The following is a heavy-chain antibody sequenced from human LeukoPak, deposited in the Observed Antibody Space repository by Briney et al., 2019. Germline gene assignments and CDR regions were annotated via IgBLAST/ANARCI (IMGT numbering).Heavy chain of an antibody. V-gene: IGHV1-2*02. D-gene: IGHD2-2*01. CDR1: GYTFTDFY. J-gene: IGHJ4*02. CDR2: INPNSGGT. CDR3: VTSSASNYANPRFDS. Sequence: ASVKVSCKASGYTFTDFYMHWVWQAPGQGLEWMGWINPNSGGTNYAQKFQGRVTMTRDTSISTAYMELSRGSDDTAVYYCVTSSASNYANPRFDSWGQGTLVTVSS.